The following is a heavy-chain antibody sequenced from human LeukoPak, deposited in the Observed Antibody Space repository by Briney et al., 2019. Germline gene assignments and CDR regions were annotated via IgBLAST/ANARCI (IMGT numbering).Heavy chain of an antibody. D-gene: IGHD5-12*01. CDR2: ISGNSGAT. V-gene: IGHV3-23*01. CDR1: GFTFSSYP. CDR3: ARDEIVATTKANYYYYMDV. J-gene: IGHJ6*03. Sequence: GGSLRLSCATSGFTFSSYPMSWVRQAPGRGLEWVSVISGNSGATYYADSVKGRFTISRDNAKNSLYLQVNSLRAEDTAVYYCARDEIVATTKANYYYYMDVWGKGTTVTISS.